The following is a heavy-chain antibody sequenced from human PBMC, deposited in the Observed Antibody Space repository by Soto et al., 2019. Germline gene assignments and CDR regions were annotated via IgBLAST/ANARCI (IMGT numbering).Heavy chain of an antibody. J-gene: IGHJ4*02. Sequence: SETLSLTCTVSGGSISRSTYYLGWIRQPPGKGLEWIGNIYYSGSTYYNPSLKSRVTISVDPSKNQFSLKLRSVTAADTAVYYCARLDAVSYFDYWGQGTQVTVSS. CDR1: GGSISRSTYY. V-gene: IGHV4-39*01. CDR3: ARLDAVSYFDY. D-gene: IGHD2-8*01. CDR2: IYYSGST.